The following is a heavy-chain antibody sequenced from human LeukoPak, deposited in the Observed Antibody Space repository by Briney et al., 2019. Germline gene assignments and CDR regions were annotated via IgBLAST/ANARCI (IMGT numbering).Heavy chain of an antibody. J-gene: IGHJ4*02. CDR1: GFTFSSYS. V-gene: IGHV3-21*01. D-gene: IGHD6-19*01. CDR2: ISSSSSYI. Sequence: GGSLRLSCAASGFTFSSYSMNWVRQAPGKGLEWVSSISSSSSYIYYADSVKGRFTISRDNAKNSLYLQTNSLRAEDTAVYYCAREIAVAGPYYFDYWGQGTLVTVSS. CDR3: AREIAVAGPYYFDY.